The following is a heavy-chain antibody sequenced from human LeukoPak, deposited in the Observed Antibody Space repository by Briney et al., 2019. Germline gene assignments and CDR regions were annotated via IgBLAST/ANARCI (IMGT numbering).Heavy chain of an antibody. Sequence: PGGSLRLSCEASGFIFSNYATSWVRQAPGKGLAWVSTISGGSGSTYCADSVKGRFTISRDNSKNTLYLQMNSLRDEDTAVYYCAKHRFESGGYHSTDWGQGTLVTVSS. D-gene: IGHD3-22*01. CDR3: AKHRFESGGYHSTD. CDR2: ISGGSGST. J-gene: IGHJ4*02. V-gene: IGHV3-23*01. CDR1: GFIFSNYA.